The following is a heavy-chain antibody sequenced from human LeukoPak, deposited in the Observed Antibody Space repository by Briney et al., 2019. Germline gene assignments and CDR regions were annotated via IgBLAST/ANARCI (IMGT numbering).Heavy chain of an antibody. J-gene: IGHJ4*02. V-gene: IGHV3-23*01. CDR2: IGGGGVDT. CDR1: GFTFSSYG. D-gene: IGHD1-1*01. CDR3: AKDPPTTGTTFDN. Sequence: PGGSLRLSCAASGFTFSSYGMHWVRQAPGKGLEWVSSIGGGGVDTYYADSVKGRFTISRDNSKNTLYLQMNSLRVEDTAVYYCAKDPPTTGTTFDNWGRGTLVTVSS.